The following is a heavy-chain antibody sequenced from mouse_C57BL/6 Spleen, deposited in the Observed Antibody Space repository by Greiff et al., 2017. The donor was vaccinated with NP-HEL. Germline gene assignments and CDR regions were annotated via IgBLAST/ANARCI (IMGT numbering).Heavy chain of an antibody. CDR1: GYAFSSYW. J-gene: IGHJ3*01. Sequence: VQLQQSGAELVKPGASVKISCKASGYAFSSYWMNWVKQRPGKGLEGIGQIYPGDGDTNYNGKFKGKATLTADKSSRTAYMQLSSLTSEDSAVYFCARGGNYDYGGFAYWGQGTLVTVSA. CDR2: IYPGDGDT. V-gene: IGHV1-80*01. D-gene: IGHD2-4*01. CDR3: ARGGNYDYGGFAY.